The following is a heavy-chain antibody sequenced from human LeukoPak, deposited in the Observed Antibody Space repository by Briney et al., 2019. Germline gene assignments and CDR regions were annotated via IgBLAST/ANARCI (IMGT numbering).Heavy chain of an antibody. CDR1: GGSISSSSYY. V-gene: IGHV4-39*07. D-gene: IGHD3-16*01. Sequence: SETLSLTCTVSGGSISSSSYYWGWIRQPPGKGLEWIGSIYYSGTTYYNPSLKRRVTISVDTSKNQFSLKLSSVTAADTAVYYCARIDSCCYLFMMHYWGEGTLVTVSS. J-gene: IGHJ4*02. CDR3: ARIDSCCYLFMMHY. CDR2: IYYSGTT.